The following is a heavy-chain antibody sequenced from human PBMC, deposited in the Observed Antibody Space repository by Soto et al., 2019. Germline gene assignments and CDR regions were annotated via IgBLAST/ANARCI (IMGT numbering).Heavy chain of an antibody. CDR1: SGSISSSNW. Sequence: QVQLQESGPGLVKPSGTLSLTCAVSSGSISSSNWWSWVRQPPGKGLEWIGEIYHSGSTNYNPSLKSRVTISVDKSKKQFALKLSSVTAADTDVYYCARVRTNNYMCGSYTFDIWGQGTMVTVSS. J-gene: IGHJ3*02. V-gene: IGHV4-4*02. CDR2: IYHSGST. CDR3: ARVRTNNYMCGSYTFDI. D-gene: IGHD3-16*01.